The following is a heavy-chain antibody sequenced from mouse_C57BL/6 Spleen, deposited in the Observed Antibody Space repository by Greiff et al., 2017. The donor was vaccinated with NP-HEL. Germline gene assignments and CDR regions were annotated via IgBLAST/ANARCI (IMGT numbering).Heavy chain of an antibody. J-gene: IGHJ3*01. CDR3: AREAITTVVGRFAY. CDR1: GYTFTSYW. CDR2: IHPNSGST. D-gene: IGHD1-1*01. Sequence: QVQLQQPGAELVKPGASVKLSCKASGYTFTSYWMHWVKQRPGQGLEWIGMIHPNSGSTNYTEKFKSKATLTVDKSSSTAYMQLSSLTSEDYAVYYCAREAITTVVGRFAYWGQGTLLTVSA. V-gene: IGHV1-64*01.